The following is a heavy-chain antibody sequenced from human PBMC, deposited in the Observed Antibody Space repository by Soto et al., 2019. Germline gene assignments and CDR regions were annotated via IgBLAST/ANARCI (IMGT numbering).Heavy chain of an antibody. CDR2: INPNSGGT. V-gene: IGHV1-2*04. CDR3: ARFHYGSGSYPDY. Sequence: ASVKVSCKASGYTVTGYYMHWVRQAPGQGLEWMGWINPNSGGTNYAQKFQGWVTMTRDTSISTAYMELSRLRSDDTAVYYCARFHYGSGSYPDYWGQGTLVTVSS. D-gene: IGHD3-10*01. J-gene: IGHJ4*02. CDR1: GYTVTGYY.